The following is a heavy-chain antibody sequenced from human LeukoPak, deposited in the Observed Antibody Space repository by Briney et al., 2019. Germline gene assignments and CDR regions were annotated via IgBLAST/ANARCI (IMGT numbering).Heavy chain of an antibody. CDR1: GGSISSGSYY. V-gene: IGHV4-61*02. Sequence: NPPDTLSLTCTVSGGSISSGSYYWSWIRQPAGKGLEWIGRIYTSGSTNYNPSLKSRVTISVDTSKNQFSLKLSSVTAADTAVYYCARDRKQWLTSDAFDIWGQGTMVTVSS. J-gene: IGHJ3*02. D-gene: IGHD6-19*01. CDR3: ARDRKQWLTSDAFDI. CDR2: IYTSGST.